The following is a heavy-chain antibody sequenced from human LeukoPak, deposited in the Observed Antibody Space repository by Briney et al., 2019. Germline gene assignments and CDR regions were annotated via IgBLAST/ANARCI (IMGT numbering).Heavy chain of an antibody. Sequence: PSETLSLTCTVSGGSISSGGYYWGWIRQHPGKGLEWIGYIYYSGSTYYNPSLKSRVTISVDTSKNQFSLKLSSVTAADTAVYYCARVEYYDFWSGYYPYNWFDPWGQGTLVTVSS. D-gene: IGHD3-3*01. CDR3: ARVEYYDFWSGYYPYNWFDP. CDR2: IYYSGST. V-gene: IGHV4-31*03. J-gene: IGHJ5*02. CDR1: GGSISSGGYY.